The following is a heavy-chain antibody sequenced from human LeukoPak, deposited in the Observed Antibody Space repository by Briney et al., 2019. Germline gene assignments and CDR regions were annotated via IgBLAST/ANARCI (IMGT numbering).Heavy chain of an antibody. D-gene: IGHD1-26*01. CDR3: ARVGAREDY. CDR2: MNPVSGNA. J-gene: IGHJ4*02. V-gene: IGHV1-8*01. CDR1: GYTFTNFD. Sequence: ASVKVSCKASGYTFTNFDINWVRRAPGQGLEWMGWMNPVSGNAGSAQKFQGRVTLTRDTSISTAYMELSSLRSDDTAVYYCARVGAREDYWGQGTLVTVSS.